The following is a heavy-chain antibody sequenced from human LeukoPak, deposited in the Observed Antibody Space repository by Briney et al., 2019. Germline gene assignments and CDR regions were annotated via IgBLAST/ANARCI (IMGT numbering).Heavy chain of an antibody. CDR3: AARFRDGLDI. Sequence: GGSLRLSCVASGFTFSSSWVPWVRHAPGKGLVWVSRIASDGSSTIYADSVKGRFAISRDNAKNTVYLQMNSLRAEDTAVYYCAARFRDGLDIWGQGTMVTVS. V-gene: IGHV3-74*01. CDR1: GFTFSSSW. CDR2: IASDGSST. J-gene: IGHJ3*02.